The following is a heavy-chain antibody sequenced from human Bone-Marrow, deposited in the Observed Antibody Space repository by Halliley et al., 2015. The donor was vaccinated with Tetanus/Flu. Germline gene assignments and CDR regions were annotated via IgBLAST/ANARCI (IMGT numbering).Heavy chain of an antibody. J-gene: IGHJ6*02. CDR2: SSRGDYT. Sequence: SSRGDYTNYADSGQGRFTISRDSATNSVFLEMNSLRAEDTAVYYCARDPHFGNSYGMDIWGQRTTVTVFS. CDR3: ARDPHFGNSYGMDI. D-gene: IGHD3-16*01. V-gene: IGHV3-11*05.